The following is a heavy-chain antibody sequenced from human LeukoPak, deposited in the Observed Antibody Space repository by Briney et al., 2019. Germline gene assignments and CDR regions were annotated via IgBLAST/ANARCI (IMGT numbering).Heavy chain of an antibody. Sequence: SETLSLTCAVYGGSFSGYYWSWIRQPPGKGLEWIGEINHSGSTNYNPSLKSRVTISIDTPKNLFSMKLSSVTAADTAVYYCARGSPYAYWGQGTLVTVSS. CDR3: ARGSPYAY. V-gene: IGHV4-34*01. CDR1: GGSFSGYY. D-gene: IGHD3-16*01. CDR2: INHSGST. J-gene: IGHJ4*02.